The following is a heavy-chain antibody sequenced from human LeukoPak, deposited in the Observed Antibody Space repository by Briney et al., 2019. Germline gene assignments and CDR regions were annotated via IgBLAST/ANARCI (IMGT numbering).Heavy chain of an antibody. Sequence: PSETLSLTCTVSGVSISSGSYYWSWIRQPAGKGLEWIGRIYTSGSTNYNPSLKSRVTISVDTSKNQFSLKLSSVTAADTAVYYCARHIHPAGVVPAGIDYWGQGTLVTVSS. D-gene: IGHD2-2*01. V-gene: IGHV4-61*02. CDR2: IYTSGST. J-gene: IGHJ4*02. CDR3: ARHIHPAGVVPAGIDY. CDR1: GVSISSGSYY.